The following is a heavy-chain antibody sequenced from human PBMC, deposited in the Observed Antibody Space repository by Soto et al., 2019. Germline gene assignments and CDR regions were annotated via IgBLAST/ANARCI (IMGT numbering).Heavy chain of an antibody. D-gene: IGHD2-15*01. CDR2: VYYTGIT. J-gene: IGHJ3*02. V-gene: IGHV4-39*01. CDR3: ARQGRPGYCTGGNCYPTFDI. Sequence: QMHLQQSGPGLVKPSETLSLPCTVPGSSMRSSAYYWGGIGQPPGKGLEWIGSVYYTGITDYKSSLESRVSISADTSKNQFSLRLTSLSAADTAIYFCARQGRPGYCTGGNCYPTFDIWGPGTMVTVSS. CDR1: GSSMRSSAYY.